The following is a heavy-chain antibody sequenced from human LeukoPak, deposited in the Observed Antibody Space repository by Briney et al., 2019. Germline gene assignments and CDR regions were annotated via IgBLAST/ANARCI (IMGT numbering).Heavy chain of an antibody. CDR2: MNPNSGNT. V-gene: IGHV1-8*01. D-gene: IGHD3-3*01. Sequence: GASVKVSCKASGYTFNSYDINWVRQATGQGLEWMGWMNPNSGNTGYAQKFQGRVTMTRNTSISTAYMELSSLRSEDTAVYYCARRVTRTYYDFWSGYTGVFDYWGQGTLVTVSS. J-gene: IGHJ4*02. CDR3: ARRVTRTYYDFWSGYTGVFDY. CDR1: GYTFNSYD.